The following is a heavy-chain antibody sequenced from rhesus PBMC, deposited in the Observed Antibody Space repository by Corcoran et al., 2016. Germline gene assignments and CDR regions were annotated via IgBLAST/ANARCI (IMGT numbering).Heavy chain of an antibody. Sequence: QVQLQESGPGVVKPSETLSLTCAVSGYSISSGYDWSWIRQPPGKRLEWIGYFYGSSGSTNYNQSLKNRVTISKDTSKNQFSLKLSSVTAADTAVYYCARDRATVDFDYWGQGVLVTVSS. CDR2: FYGSSGST. CDR1: GYSISSGYD. D-gene: IGHD5-36*01. V-gene: IGHV4-76*01. CDR3: ARDRATVDFDY. J-gene: IGHJ4*01.